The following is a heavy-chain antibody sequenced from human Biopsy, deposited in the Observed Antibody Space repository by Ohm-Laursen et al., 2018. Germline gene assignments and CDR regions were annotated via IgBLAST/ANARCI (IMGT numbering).Heavy chain of an antibody. J-gene: IGHJ4*02. CDR3: ARHHCTNGVCLGVYFDY. D-gene: IGHD2-8*01. Sequence: SLRLSCAAFGFTVSNKYMSWVRQAPGKGLEWVSVIYTGGTTHYADSVRGRFTISRDNSKNTLYLQMNSLRAEDTAVYYCARHHCTNGVCLGVYFDYWGQGTLVIVSS. V-gene: IGHV3-53*01. CDR2: IYTGGTT. CDR1: GFTVSNKY.